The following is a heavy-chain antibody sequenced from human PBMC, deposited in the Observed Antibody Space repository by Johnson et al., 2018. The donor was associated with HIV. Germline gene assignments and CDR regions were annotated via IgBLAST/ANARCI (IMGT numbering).Heavy chain of an antibody. CDR3: VRGLLWFGELLEAFDI. Sequence: VQLVESGGGLVKPGGSLRLSCAASGFTVSSTSMTWVRQAPGKGLEWVSLIYRGGSTYYADSVKGRFTISRDNSKNTLYLKMTSLRAEDTAVYYCVRGLLWFGELLEAFDIWGQGTMVTVSS. D-gene: IGHD3-10*01. V-gene: IGHV3-66*01. CDR2: IYRGGST. J-gene: IGHJ3*02. CDR1: GFTVSSTS.